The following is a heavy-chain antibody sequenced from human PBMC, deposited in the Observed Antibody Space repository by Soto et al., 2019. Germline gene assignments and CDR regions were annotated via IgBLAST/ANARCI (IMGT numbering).Heavy chain of an antibody. Sequence: ASVKVSCKVSGYTLTELSMHWVRQAPGKGLEWMGGFDPEDGETIYAQKFQGRVTMTEDTSTDTAYMELSSLRSEDTAVYYCATGSRTIFGVVITHNWFDPWGQGTLVTVSS. CDR1: GYTLTELS. D-gene: IGHD3-3*01. V-gene: IGHV1-24*01. CDR3: ATGSRTIFGVVITHNWFDP. J-gene: IGHJ5*02. CDR2: FDPEDGET.